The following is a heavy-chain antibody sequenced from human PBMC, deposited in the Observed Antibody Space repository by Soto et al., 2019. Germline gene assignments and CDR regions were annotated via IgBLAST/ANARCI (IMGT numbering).Heavy chain of an antibody. J-gene: IGHJ4*02. CDR3: APGSSEYSYGYQFDY. CDR2: IYYSGST. V-gene: IGHV4-59*01. Sequence: PSETLSLTCTVSGGSISSYYWSWIRQPPGKGLEWIGYIYYSGSTNYNPSLKSRVTISVDTSKNQFSLKLSSVTAADTAVYYCAPGSSEYSYGYQFDYWGQGTLVTVSS. D-gene: IGHD5-18*01. CDR1: GGSISSYY.